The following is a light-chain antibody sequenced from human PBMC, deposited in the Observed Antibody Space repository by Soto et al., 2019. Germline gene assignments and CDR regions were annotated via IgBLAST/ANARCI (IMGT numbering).Light chain of an antibody. CDR1: QSISSW. CDR3: QQYNSYPYT. CDR2: KAS. J-gene: IGKJ2*01. V-gene: IGKV1-5*03. Sequence: DIQMTQSPSTLSASVGDRVTITCRASQSISSWLAWYQQKPGKAPKLLIYKASCLESGVPSRFSGSGSGTEFTLTISSLQPDDFATYYCQQYNSYPYTFGQGTQLEIK.